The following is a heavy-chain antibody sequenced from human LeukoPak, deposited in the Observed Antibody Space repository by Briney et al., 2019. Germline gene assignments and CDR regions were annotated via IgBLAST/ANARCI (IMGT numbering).Heavy chain of an antibody. J-gene: IGHJ4*02. Sequence: ASVKVSSKVSGYTLTELSMHWVRQAPRKGLEWMGGFDPEDGETIYAQKFQGRVTMTEDTSTDTAYMELSSLRSEDTAVYYCATDLMGGGYSGYDLIDYWGQGTLVTVSS. V-gene: IGHV1-24*01. D-gene: IGHD5-12*01. CDR3: ATDLMGGGYSGYDLIDY. CDR1: GYTLTELS. CDR2: FDPEDGET.